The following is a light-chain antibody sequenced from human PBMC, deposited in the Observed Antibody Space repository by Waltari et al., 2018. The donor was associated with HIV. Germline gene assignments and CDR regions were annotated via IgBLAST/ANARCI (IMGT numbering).Light chain of an antibody. J-gene: IGKJ4*02. V-gene: IGKV3-15*01. CDR1: QSVGSY. CDR2: GAS. CDR3: HQYNKWPRGT. Sequence: VMTQSPATLSVSPGGRATLSCRASQSVGSYLAWYQQKPGQAPRLLIYGASTRATGIPTRFSGSGSGTAFTLTISSLQSEDFAVYYCHQYNKWPRGTFGGGTKVEV.